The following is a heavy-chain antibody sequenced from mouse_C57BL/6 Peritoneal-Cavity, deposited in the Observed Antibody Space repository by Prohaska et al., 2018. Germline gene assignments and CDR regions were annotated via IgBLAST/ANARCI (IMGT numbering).Heavy chain of an antibody. CDR2: IDPSDSYT. CDR1: GYTFTSYW. V-gene: IGHV1-69*02. Sequence: KASGYTFTSYWMHWVKQRPGQGLEWIGEIDPSDSYTNYNQKFKGKATLTVDKSSSTAYMQLCSLTSEDSAVYYCARWYYGSSFDYWGQGTTLTVSS. CDR3: ARWYYGSSFDY. J-gene: IGHJ2*01. D-gene: IGHD1-1*01.